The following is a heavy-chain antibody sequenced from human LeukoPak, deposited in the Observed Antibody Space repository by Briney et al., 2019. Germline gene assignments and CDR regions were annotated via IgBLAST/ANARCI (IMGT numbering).Heavy chain of an antibody. Sequence: GGSLRLSCAASGFTFSSYWMSWVRQAPGKGLEWVANIKQDGSEKYYVDSVKGRFTISRVNAKNSLYLQMNSLRAEDTAVYYCARDRSRYESDYWGQGTLVTVSS. CDR3: ARDRSRYESDY. J-gene: IGHJ4*02. V-gene: IGHV3-7*01. CDR1: GFTFSSYW. D-gene: IGHD3-16*01. CDR2: IKQDGSEK.